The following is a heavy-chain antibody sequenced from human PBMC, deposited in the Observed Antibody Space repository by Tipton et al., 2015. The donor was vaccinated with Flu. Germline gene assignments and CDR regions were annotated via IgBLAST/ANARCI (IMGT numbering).Heavy chain of an antibody. J-gene: IGHJ3*02. V-gene: IGHV3-74*01. D-gene: IGHD3-22*01. CDR2: ISEDGSAT. CDR1: EFTFSDYW. CDR3: TRSYYYDTSGYDAFDI. Sequence: SLRLSCVASEFTFSDYWMHWVRQAPGKGLVWVAHISEDGSATDYVDYVKGRFTISRDNSMNTLYLRMNSLRVEDTAVYYCTRSYYYDTSGYDAFDIWGQGTMVTVSS.